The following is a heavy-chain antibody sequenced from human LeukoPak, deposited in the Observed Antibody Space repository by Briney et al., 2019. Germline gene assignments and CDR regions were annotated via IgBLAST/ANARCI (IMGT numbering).Heavy chain of an antibody. Sequence: SETLSLTCTVSGGSISSSSYYWGWIRQPPGKGLEWIGSIYYSGSTYYNPSLKSRVTISVDTSKNQFSLKLSSVTAADTAVYYCARAKDIVVVPAAAGAFDIWGQGTMVTVSS. V-gene: IGHV4-39*07. CDR3: ARAKDIVVVPAAAGAFDI. CDR2: IYYSGST. D-gene: IGHD2-2*01. CDR1: GGSISSSSYY. J-gene: IGHJ3*02.